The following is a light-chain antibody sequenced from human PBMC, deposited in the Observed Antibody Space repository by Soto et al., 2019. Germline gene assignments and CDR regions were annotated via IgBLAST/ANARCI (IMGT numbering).Light chain of an antibody. Sequence: QSALTQPRSVSGSPGQSVTISCTGTSSDVGGYNYVSWYQQHPGKAPKLMIYDIIKRPSGVPDRFSGSKSGNTASLTISGLQAEDDAEYDCFSYADSNTVAVFGTGTKLTVL. V-gene: IGLV2-11*01. CDR1: SSDVGGYNY. J-gene: IGLJ1*01. CDR3: FSYADSNTVAV. CDR2: DII.